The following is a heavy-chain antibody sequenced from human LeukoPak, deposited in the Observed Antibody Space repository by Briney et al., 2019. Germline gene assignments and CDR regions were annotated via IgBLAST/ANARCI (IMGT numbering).Heavy chain of an antibody. D-gene: IGHD2-2*01. CDR3: ARETAAGRSSLDY. V-gene: IGHV4-59*01. J-gene: IGHJ4*02. CDR2: IYYSGST. Sequence: SETLSLTCTVSGGSISGYYWSWIRQPPGKGLEWIGYIYYSGSTNYNPSLKSRVTISVDTSKNQFSLKLSSVTAADTAVYYCARETAAGRSSLDYWGQGTLVAVSS. CDR1: GGSISGYY.